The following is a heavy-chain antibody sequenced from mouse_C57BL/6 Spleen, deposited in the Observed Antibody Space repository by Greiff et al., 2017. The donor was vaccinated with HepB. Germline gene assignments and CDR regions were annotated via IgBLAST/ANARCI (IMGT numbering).Heavy chain of an antibody. CDR2: IDPSDSYT. Sequence: QVQLQQPGAELVKPGASVKLSCKASGYTFTSYWMQWVKQRPGQGLEWIGEIDPSDSYTNYNQKFKGKATLTVDTSSSTAYMQLSSLTSEDSAVYYCARPGEGEYYYAMDYWGQGTSVTVSS. J-gene: IGHJ4*01. CDR1: GYTFTSYW. V-gene: IGHV1-50*01. CDR3: ARPGEGEYYYAMDY.